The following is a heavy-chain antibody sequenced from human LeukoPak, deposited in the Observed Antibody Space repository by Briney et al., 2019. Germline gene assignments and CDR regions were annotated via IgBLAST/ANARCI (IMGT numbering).Heavy chain of an antibody. V-gene: IGHV4-39*07. CDR3: ARDRGYGSGSYWALY. Sequence: SETLSLTCTVSGGSISSSSYYWGWIRQPPGEGLEWIGSIYYSGSTYYNPSLKSRVTISVDTSKNQFSLKLSSVTAADTAVYYCARDRGYGSGSYWALYWGQGILVTVSS. CDR2: IYYSGST. J-gene: IGHJ4*02. D-gene: IGHD3-10*01. CDR1: GGSISSSSYY.